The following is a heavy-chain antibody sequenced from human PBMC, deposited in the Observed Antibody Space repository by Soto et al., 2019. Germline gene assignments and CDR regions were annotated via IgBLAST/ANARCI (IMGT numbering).Heavy chain of an antibody. CDR3: ARDKITGLFDY. Sequence: QVQLQQWGAGLLKPSETLSLTCAVYGGSFSGYYWTWIRQPPGPGLEWIGEINHSGSTNYNPSLTRRVTIPVDASKNQFSLKLTSVTDADTAVYYCARDKITGLFDYWGQGTLVPVSS. CDR2: INHSGST. J-gene: IGHJ4*02. V-gene: IGHV4-34*01. CDR1: GGSFSGYY. D-gene: IGHD2-8*02.